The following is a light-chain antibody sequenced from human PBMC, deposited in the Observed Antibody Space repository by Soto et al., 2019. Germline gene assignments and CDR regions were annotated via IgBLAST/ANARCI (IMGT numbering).Light chain of an antibody. J-gene: IGKJ4*01. CDR1: QSVRSSY. V-gene: IGKV3-20*01. Sequence: EIVLTQSPGTLSLSPGGRATLSCRASQSVRSSYLAWYQQRPGQAPRLLIFGASFRATGIPDRFSGSGSGTYFTLTISRLEHEYFAVYYCQHYGSPLTFGGGTKVEIK. CDR3: QHYGSPLT. CDR2: GAS.